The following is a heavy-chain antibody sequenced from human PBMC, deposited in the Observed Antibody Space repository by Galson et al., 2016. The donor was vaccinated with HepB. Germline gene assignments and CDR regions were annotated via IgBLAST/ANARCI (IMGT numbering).Heavy chain of an antibody. Sequence: SLRLSCAASGFTFSSYSMNWVRQAPGKGLEWVSYISSSSSIIYYADSVKGRFTISRDNSNNTLYLQMNGLRAEDTAVYYCAKERLVRRIFDHWGQGTLLTVSS. CDR2: ISSSSSII. V-gene: IGHV3-48*01. CDR1: GFTFSSYS. J-gene: IGHJ4*02. CDR3: AKERLVRRIFDH. D-gene: IGHD1-1*01.